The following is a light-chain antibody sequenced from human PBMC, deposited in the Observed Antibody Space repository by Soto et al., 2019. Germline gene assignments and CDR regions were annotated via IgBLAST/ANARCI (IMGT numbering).Light chain of an antibody. CDR2: KAS. Sequence: DIQMTQSPSTLSASVGDRVTITCRASQSISSWLAWYQQKPGKAPKLLIYKASSLESGVPSRFSGSGSGTEFTLTISSLQPADFSSYYCQQSFTFGPVTKVDIK. CDR3: QQSFT. J-gene: IGKJ3*01. CDR1: QSISSW. V-gene: IGKV1-5*03.